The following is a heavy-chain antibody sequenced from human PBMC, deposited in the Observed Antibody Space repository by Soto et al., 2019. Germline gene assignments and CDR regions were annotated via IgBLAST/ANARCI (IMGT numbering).Heavy chain of an antibody. V-gene: IGHV4-4*02. J-gene: IGHJ4*02. D-gene: IGHD2-15*01. CDR2: IYYSGST. CDR3: ARFSVDYNFDS. CDR1: GGSISRSNW. Sequence: PSETLSLTCAVSGGSISRSNWWSWVRQPPGKGLEWIGDIYYSGSTNYNPSLKSRVTILVDTSKNQFSLKLSSVTAADTAVYYCARFSVDYNFDSWGQGTLVTVSS.